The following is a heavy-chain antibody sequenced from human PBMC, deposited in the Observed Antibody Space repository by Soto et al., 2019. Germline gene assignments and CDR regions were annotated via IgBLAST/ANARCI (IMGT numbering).Heavy chain of an antibody. CDR1: GGSISSYY. CDR3: ARQKDGYCSGGSCSPFDP. D-gene: IGHD2-15*01. J-gene: IGHJ5*02. V-gene: IGHV4-59*01. Sequence: QVQLQESGPGLVKPSETLSLTCTVSGGSISSYYWSWIRQPPGKGLEWIGYIYYSGSTNYNPSLKRRVTISVDTSKNQFSLKLSSVTAADTAVYYCARQKDGYCSGGSCSPFDPWGQGTLVTVSS. CDR2: IYYSGST.